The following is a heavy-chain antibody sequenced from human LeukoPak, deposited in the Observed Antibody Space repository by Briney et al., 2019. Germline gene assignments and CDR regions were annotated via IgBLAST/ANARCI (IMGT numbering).Heavy chain of an antibody. Sequence: PGRSLRLSCAASGFTFSNYGMHWVRQAPGKGLEWVAVIWYDGTNKHYADSVRGRFTISRDNSKNTLYLQMNSLRAEDTAVYYCARGPHPIILTGPADFWGQGTLVTVSS. CDR1: GFTFSNYG. D-gene: IGHD3-9*01. CDR3: ARGPHPIILTGPADF. CDR2: IWYDGTNK. J-gene: IGHJ4*02. V-gene: IGHV3-33*01.